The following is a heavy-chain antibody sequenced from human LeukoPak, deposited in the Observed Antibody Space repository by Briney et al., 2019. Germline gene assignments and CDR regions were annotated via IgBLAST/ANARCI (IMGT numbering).Heavy chain of an antibody. CDR1: GFTVSSNY. CDR3: ARKTDSGGQGDY. J-gene: IGHJ4*02. CDR2: IYSGGNT. V-gene: IGHV3-66*01. D-gene: IGHD3-22*01. Sequence: GGSLRLSCAASGFTVSSNYMSWVRQAPGKGLECVSVIYSGGNTYYSDSVKGRFTISRDNSKNTLYLQMNSLRAEDTAVYYCARKTDSGGQGDYWGPGTLVTVSS.